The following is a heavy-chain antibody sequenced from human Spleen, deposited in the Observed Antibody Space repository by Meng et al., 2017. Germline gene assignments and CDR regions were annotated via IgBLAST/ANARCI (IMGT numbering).Heavy chain of an antibody. CDR2: TYYRSKWFN. CDR1: GDSVASISAA. D-gene: IGHD5-24*01. J-gene: IGHJ4*02. V-gene: IGHV6-1*01. CDR3: ARGDGYIIDY. Sequence: QVQLQQSGPGLVKPSQTLLLTWAISGDSVASISAAWNWIRQSPSRGLEWLGRTYYRSKWFNDYALSVKSRVTVNPDTSKNQFSLQLNSVTPEDTAVYYCARGDGYIIDYWGQGTLVTVSS.